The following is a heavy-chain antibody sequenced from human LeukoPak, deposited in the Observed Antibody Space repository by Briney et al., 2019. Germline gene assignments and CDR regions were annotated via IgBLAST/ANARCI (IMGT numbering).Heavy chain of an antibody. V-gene: IGHV3-7*01. CDR1: GFTFSSYW. J-gene: IGHJ6*02. CDR2: IKQDGSEK. Sequence: PGGSLRLSCAASGFTFSSYWMSWVRQAPGKGLEWVANIKQDGSEKYYVDSVKGRFTISRDNAKNSLYLQMNSLRAEDTAVYYCARDRDIVVVPAAQGGLGVTNSWWGDYYYGMDVWGQGTTVTVSS. D-gene: IGHD2-2*01. CDR3: ARDRDIVVVPAAQGGLGVTNSWWGDYYYGMDV.